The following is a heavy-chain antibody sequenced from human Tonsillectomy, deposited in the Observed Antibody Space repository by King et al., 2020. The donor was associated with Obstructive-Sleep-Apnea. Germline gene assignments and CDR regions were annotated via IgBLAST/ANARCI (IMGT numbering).Heavy chain of an antibody. CDR1: GFTFSNYA. V-gene: IGHV3-23*04. Sequence: VQLVESGGGLVQPGGSLRLSCAASGFTFSNYAMSWVRQAPGKGLEWVSAISGSGGSTYYADSVKGRFTISRDNSKTTLYLHMNSLRAEDPAVYYCAKPGIAAAAIYYYYGMDVWGQGTTVTVSS. CDR3: AKPGIAAAAIYYYYGMDV. CDR2: ISGSGGST. D-gene: IGHD6-13*01. J-gene: IGHJ6*02.